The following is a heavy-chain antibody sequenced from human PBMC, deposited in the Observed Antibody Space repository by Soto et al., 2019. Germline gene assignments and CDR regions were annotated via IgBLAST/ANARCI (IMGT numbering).Heavy chain of an antibody. Sequence: QVQLVESGGGVVQPGRSLRLSCAASGFTFSNYGMHWVRQAPGKGLEWVAVISYDESNKYYADSVKGRFTIFRDNSKNTLYLQMNSLRAEDTAVYYCAKDLLRYFDWSPLDYWGQGTLVTVSS. CDR3: AKDLLRYFDWSPLDY. J-gene: IGHJ4*02. CDR2: ISYDESNK. D-gene: IGHD3-9*01. CDR1: GFTFSNYG. V-gene: IGHV3-30*18.